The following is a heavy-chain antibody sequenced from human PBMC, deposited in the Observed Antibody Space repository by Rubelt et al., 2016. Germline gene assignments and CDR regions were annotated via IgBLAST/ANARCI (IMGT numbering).Heavy chain of an antibody. CDR2: INPNSGGT. V-gene: IGHV1-2*04. Sequence: QVQLVQSGSELKKPGASVKVSCKASGYTFTGYYMHWVRQAPGQGLEWMGWINPNSGGTNYAQKFQGWVTMTRDTSISTAYMELSRLRSDDTAVYYCASLQYSSGWYSDYWGQGTLVTVSS. J-gene: IGHJ4*02. CDR1: GYTFTGYY. CDR3: ASLQYSSGWYSDY. D-gene: IGHD6-19*01.